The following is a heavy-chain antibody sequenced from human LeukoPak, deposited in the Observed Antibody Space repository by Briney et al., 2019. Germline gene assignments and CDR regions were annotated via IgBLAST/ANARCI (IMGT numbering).Heavy chain of an antibody. Sequence: PGGSLRLSCAASGFTFSSYWMSWVRQAPGKGLEWVSSISSSGSYIYYADSVKGRFTISRDNAKNSLYLQMNSLRAEDTAVYYCARLTTTVTTPFDYWGQGTLVTVSS. D-gene: IGHD4-17*01. CDR1: GFTFSSYW. V-gene: IGHV3-21*01. J-gene: IGHJ4*02. CDR2: ISSSGSYI. CDR3: ARLTTTVTTPFDY.